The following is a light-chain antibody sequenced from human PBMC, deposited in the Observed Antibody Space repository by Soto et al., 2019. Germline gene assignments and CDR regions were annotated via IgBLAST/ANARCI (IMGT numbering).Light chain of an antibody. Sequence: EIVLTQSPGTLSLSPGDRVTLSCRASQSVSSSSLAWYQQKPGQAPRLLIYGTSSRATGIPDRFSGGGSGTDFTLSISRLEPEDFAVYYCHHCCSSPPEAFGQGTKLEIK. CDR2: GTS. J-gene: IGKJ2*01. V-gene: IGKV3-20*01. CDR3: HHCCSSPPEA. CDR1: QSVSSSS.